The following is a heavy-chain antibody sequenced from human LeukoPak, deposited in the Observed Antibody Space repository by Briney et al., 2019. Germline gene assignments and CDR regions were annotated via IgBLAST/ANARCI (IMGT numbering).Heavy chain of an antibody. CDR2: INSDGRST. J-gene: IGHJ6*03. CDR3: ARVRNYQTTGPYYYYVDF. CDR1: GFTFSSYA. D-gene: IGHD1-14*01. Sequence: GGSLRLSCAASGFTFSSYAMSWVRQTPGKGLVWVSRINSDGRSTNYADSVKGRFTISRDNSKNTLYLQMNSLRAEDTAVYYCARVRNYQTTGPYYYYVDFWGKGTTVTVSS. V-gene: IGHV3-74*01.